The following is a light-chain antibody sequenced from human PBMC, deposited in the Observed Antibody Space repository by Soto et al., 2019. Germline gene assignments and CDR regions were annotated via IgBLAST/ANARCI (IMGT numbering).Light chain of an antibody. CDR1: SSDVGGNKY. V-gene: IGLV2-14*01. CDR2: EVS. J-gene: IGLJ1*01. CDR3: SSYTSSSTLDYV. Sequence: QSVLTQPASVSGSPGQSITISCTGTSSDVGGNKYVSWYQQHPGKAPKLMIYEVSNRPSGVSNRFSGSKSGNTASLTISGLQAEDEADYYCSSYTSSSTLDYVFGTGTKLTVL.